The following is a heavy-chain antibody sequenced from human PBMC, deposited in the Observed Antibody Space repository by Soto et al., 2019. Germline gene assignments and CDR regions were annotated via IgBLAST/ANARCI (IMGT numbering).Heavy chain of an antibody. D-gene: IGHD3-10*01. CDR3: ATDRSGATLDY. Sequence: QVQLVESGGGVVQPGRSLRLSCAASGFTFSSYGMHWVRQAPGKGLEWVAVIWYDGSNKYYADSVKGRFTIPRDNSKNTLYLQMNSLRAEDTAVYYCATDRSGATLDYWGRGTLVTVSS. V-gene: IGHV3-33*01. CDR1: GFTFSSYG. CDR2: IWYDGSNK. J-gene: IGHJ4*02.